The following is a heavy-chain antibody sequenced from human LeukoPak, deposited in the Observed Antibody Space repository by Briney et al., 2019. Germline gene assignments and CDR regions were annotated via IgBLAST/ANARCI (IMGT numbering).Heavy chain of an antibody. CDR3: ARELAELGYCSGGSCYSNWFDP. CDR1: GGSVSSGSYY. V-gene: IGHV4-61*01. J-gene: IGHJ5*02. Sequence: SETLSLTCTVSGGSVSSGSYYWSWIRQPPGKGLEWIGYIYYSGSTNYNPSLKSRVTISVDTSKNQFSLKLSSVTAADTAVYYCARELAELGYCSGGSCYSNWFDPWGQGTLVTASS. CDR2: IYYSGST. D-gene: IGHD2-15*01.